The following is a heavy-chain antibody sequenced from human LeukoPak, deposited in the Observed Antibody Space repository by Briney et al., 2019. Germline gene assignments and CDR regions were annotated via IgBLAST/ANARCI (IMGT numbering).Heavy chain of an antibody. D-gene: IGHD4-17*01. V-gene: IGHV4-30-4*08. CDR1: GDSISSGDYY. CDR3: ARVIPTDYGDTPNWFDP. Sequence: PSQTLSLTCTVSGDSISSGDYYWSWIRQPPGKGLEWIGYIYYSGSTYYNPSLKSRVTISVDMSKNQFSLKLSSVTAADTAVYYCARVIPTDYGDTPNWFDPWGQGTLVTVSS. CDR2: IYYSGST. J-gene: IGHJ5*02.